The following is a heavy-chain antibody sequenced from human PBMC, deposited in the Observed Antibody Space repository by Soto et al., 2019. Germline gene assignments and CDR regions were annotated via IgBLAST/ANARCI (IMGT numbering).Heavy chain of an antibody. V-gene: IGHV1-18*01. CDR2: ISAYNGNT. D-gene: IGHD3-16*02. J-gene: IGHJ4*02. CDR1: GYTFTSYG. Sequence: ASEKVSCKASGYTFTSYGISWVRQAPGQGLEWMGWISAYNGNTNYAQKLQGRVTMPTDTSTSTAYMELRSLRSDDTAVYYCARDTPGYDYVWGSSRYTKTPFDYCGQGPLVTVST. CDR3: ARDTPGYDYVWGSSRYTKTPFDY.